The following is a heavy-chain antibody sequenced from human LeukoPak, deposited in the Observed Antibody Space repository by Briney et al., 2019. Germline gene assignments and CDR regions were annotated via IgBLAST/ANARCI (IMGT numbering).Heavy chain of an antibody. J-gene: IGHJ4*02. CDR2: IYDIGSI. CDR3: AGHHPRNTVDF. Sequence: PSETLSLTCAVSGGSISGYYWSWIRQPPGKGLEWIAYIYDIGSINYNPSLKSRVTISLDTSKNQFSLKLSSVTAADTAVYYCAGHHPRNTVDFWGQGTLVTVSS. CDR1: GGSISGYY. D-gene: IGHD2/OR15-2a*01. V-gene: IGHV4-59*08.